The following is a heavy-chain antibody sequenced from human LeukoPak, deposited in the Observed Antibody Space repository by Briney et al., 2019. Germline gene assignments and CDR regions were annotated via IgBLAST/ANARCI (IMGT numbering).Heavy chain of an antibody. Sequence: SVKVSCKASGGTFSSSAISWLRQAPGQGIEWMGEIIPIFGAPNYAQKLQGRVRITADESTSTAYMQLSSLRSEDTAVYFCARVYSSSWYLYFDHWGQGTMVTVSS. J-gene: IGHJ4*02. V-gene: IGHV1-69*01. CDR2: IIPIFGAP. CDR3: ARVYSSSWYLYFDH. D-gene: IGHD6-13*01. CDR1: GGTFSSSA.